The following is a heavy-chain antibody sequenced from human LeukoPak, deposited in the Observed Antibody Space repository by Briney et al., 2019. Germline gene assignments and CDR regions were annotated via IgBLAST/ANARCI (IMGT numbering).Heavy chain of an antibody. J-gene: IGHJ6*03. D-gene: IGHD3-3*01. CDR1: GGSFSGYY. CDR2: INHSGST. V-gene: IGHV4-34*01. CDR3: ASMILRFLEGNYMDV. Sequence: SETLSLTCAVYGGSFSGYYWSWIRQPPGKGLEWIGEINHSGSTNYNPFLKSRVTISVDTSKNQFSLKLSSVTAADTAVYYCASMILRFLEGNYMDVWGKGTTVTVSS.